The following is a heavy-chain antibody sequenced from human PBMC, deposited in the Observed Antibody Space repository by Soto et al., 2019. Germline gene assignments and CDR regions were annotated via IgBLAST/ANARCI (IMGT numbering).Heavy chain of an antibody. CDR1: GFTFSSYG. J-gene: IGHJ4*02. Sequence: QVQLVESGGGVVQPGRSLRLSCAASGFTFSSYGMHWVRQAPGKGLEWVAVISYDGSNKYYADSVKGRFTISRDNSNNTLYLQMNSLRPEDTAVYYCAKETYSGPLDYWGQGTLVTVSS. V-gene: IGHV3-30*18. CDR3: AKETYSGPLDY. CDR2: ISYDGSNK. D-gene: IGHD2-15*01.